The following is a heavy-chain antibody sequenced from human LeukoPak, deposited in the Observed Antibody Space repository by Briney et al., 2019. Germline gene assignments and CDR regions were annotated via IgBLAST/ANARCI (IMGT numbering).Heavy chain of an antibody. CDR2: ISSSSSYI. CDR1: GFTLSSYS. D-gene: IGHD3-22*01. CDR3: ARATLRGYYDSSGNPS. J-gene: IGHJ4*02. V-gene: IGHV3-21*01. Sequence: GRSLRLSCAASGFTLSSYSMNWVRQAPGKGLEWVSSISSSSSYIYYADSVKGRFTISRDNAKNSLYLQMNSLRAEDTAVYYCARATLRGYYDSSGNPSGGQGTLVTVSS.